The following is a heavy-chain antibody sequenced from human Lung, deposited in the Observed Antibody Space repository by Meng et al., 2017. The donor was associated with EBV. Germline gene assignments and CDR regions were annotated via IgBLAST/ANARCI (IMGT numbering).Heavy chain of an antibody. CDR2: IGNDGSST. V-gene: IGHV3-74*01. CDR1: GFTFSSYW. Sequence: VRLVGVGGGLVKPGGSLMLSCAASGFTFSSYWMHWVRQAPGKGLVWVSRIGNDGSSTNYADSVKGRFTISRHNAKKTLYLQMNSLRAEDTAVYYCARESNGYEFDYWGQGTLVTVSS. J-gene: IGHJ4*02. CDR3: ARESNGYEFDY. D-gene: IGHD5-12*01.